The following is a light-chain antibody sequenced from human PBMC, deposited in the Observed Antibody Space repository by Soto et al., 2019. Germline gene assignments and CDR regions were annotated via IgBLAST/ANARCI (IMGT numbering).Light chain of an antibody. V-gene: IGKV3-20*01. CDR1: QRVASDY. J-gene: IGKJ2*01. Sequence: EVVLTQSSGTLSLYPGERATLSCRASQRVASDYLAWYQQIPGQVPRLLIYASSTRATGIPDRFSGSGSGTDFTLTISRLEPEDFAVYYCQQYGGSPLYTFGPGTKLEI. CDR3: QQYGGSPLYT. CDR2: ASS.